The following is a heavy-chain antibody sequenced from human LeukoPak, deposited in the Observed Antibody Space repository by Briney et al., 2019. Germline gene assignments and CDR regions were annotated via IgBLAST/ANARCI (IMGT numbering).Heavy chain of an antibody. CDR1: GYTLTELS. V-gene: IGHV1-24*01. D-gene: IGHD3-16*02. CDR2: FDPEDGET. CDR3: ATGKGYMALDI. J-gene: IGHJ3*02. Sequence: GASVKVSCKVSGYTLTELSMHWVRQAPGKGLEWMGGFDPEDGETMSAQKFQGRVTMTEDTSTDTVYMKLSSLRSEDTAMYFCATGKGYMALDIWGQGTMVTVSS.